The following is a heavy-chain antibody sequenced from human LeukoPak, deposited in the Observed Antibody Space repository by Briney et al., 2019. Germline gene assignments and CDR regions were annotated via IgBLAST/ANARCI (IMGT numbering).Heavy chain of an antibody. V-gene: IGHV1-2*02. CDR3: ARDYYDSSGYYIY. CDR2: INLNSGGT. CDR1: GYTFTGYY. Sequence: ASVKVSCKASGYTFTGYYMHWVRQAPGQGLEWMGWINLNSGGTNYAQKFQGRVTMTRDTSISTAYMELSRLRSDDTAVYYCARDYYDSSGYYIYWGQGTLVTVSS. D-gene: IGHD3-22*01. J-gene: IGHJ4*02.